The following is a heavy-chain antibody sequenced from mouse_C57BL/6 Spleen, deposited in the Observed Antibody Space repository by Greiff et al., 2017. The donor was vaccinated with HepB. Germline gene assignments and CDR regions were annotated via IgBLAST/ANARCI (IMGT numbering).Heavy chain of an antibody. CDR2: ISYDGSN. CDR1: GYSITSGYY. V-gene: IGHV3-6*01. Sequence: EVQLQESGPGLVKPSQSLSLTCSVTGYSITSGYYWNWIRQFPGNKLEWMGYISYDGSNNYNPSLKNRISITRDTSKNQFFLKLNSVTTEDTATYYCAREFTTVPFAYWGQGTLVTVSA. CDR3: AREFTTVPFAY. D-gene: IGHD1-1*01. J-gene: IGHJ3*01.